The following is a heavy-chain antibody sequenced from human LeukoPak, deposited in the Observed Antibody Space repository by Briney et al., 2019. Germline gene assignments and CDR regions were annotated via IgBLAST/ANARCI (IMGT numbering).Heavy chain of an antibody. CDR3: ARAYQRLGELSLPDY. V-gene: IGHV7-4-1*02. D-gene: IGHD3-16*02. CDR1: GYTFTNYA. CDR2: INPSTGNP. J-gene: IGHJ4*02. Sequence: ASVKVSCKASGYTFTNYAMNWVRQAPGQGLECMGWINPSTGNPTYAQGFTGRFVFSLDTSVSTAYLQISSLKAEDTALYYCARAYQRLGELSLPDYWGQGTLVTVSS.